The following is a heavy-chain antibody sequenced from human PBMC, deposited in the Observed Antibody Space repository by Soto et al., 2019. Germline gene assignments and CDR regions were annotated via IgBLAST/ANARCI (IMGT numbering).Heavy chain of an antibody. CDR2: IYYSGST. CDR1: GGSISSSSYY. D-gene: IGHD6-19*01. V-gene: IGHV4-39*01. J-gene: IGHJ4*02. Sequence: SETLSLTCTVSGGSISSSSYYWGWIRQPPGKGLEWIGSIYYSGSTYYNPSLKSRVTISVDTSKNQFSLKLSSVTAADTAVYYCGGWPSKTFFDYWGQGTLVTVSS. CDR3: GGWPSKTFFDY.